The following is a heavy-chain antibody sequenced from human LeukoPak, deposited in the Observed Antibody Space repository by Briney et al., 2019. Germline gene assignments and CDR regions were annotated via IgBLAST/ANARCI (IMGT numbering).Heavy chain of an antibody. J-gene: IGHJ3*02. CDR1: GFTSSSYS. CDR3: ARDPLTSYSSGWYISAFDI. V-gene: IGHV3-21*01. D-gene: IGHD6-19*01. Sequence: PGGSLRLSCAASGFTSSSYSMNWVRQAPGKGLEWVSSISSSGSYIYYADSVKGRFTISRDNAKNSLYLQMNSLRAEDTAVYYCARDPLTSYSSGWYISAFDIWGQGTMVTVSS. CDR2: ISSSGSYI.